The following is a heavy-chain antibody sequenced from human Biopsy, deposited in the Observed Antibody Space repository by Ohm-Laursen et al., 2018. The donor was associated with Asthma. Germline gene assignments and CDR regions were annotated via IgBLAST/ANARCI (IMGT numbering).Heavy chain of an antibody. CDR3: AKEVFPGWELRRGPDS. J-gene: IGHJ4*02. CDR1: GFTFGDYW. V-gene: IGHV3-7*01. D-gene: IGHD1-26*01. Sequence: GSLRLSCAASGFTFGDYWMSWVRQVPGKGLEWVANIKHDGTEKNHVDSLKGRFTISRDNAKNSLYLQMNSLRAEDTAVYFCAKEVFPGWELRRGPDSWGQGTLVTVSS. CDR2: IKHDGTEK.